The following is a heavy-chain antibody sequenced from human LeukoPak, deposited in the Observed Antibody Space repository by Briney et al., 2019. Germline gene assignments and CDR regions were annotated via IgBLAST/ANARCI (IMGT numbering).Heavy chain of an antibody. V-gene: IGHV3-23*01. CDR3: AKDHWDY. J-gene: IGHJ4*02. CDR1: GFTFSNAW. CDR2: ISGSGDNT. Sequence: GGSLRLSCAASGFTFSNAWMSWVRQAPGKGLEWVSGISGSGDNTYYADSVKGRFTISRDNSKNTLYLQMSSLRAEDTAVYYCAKDHWDYWGQGTLVTVSS. D-gene: IGHD1-1*01.